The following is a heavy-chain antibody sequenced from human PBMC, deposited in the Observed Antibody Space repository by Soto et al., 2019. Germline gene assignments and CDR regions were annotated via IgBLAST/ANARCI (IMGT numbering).Heavy chain of an antibody. D-gene: IGHD1-20*01. CDR2: IIPIFGTA. CDR3: ASSITGSPSYVYGMDV. V-gene: IGHV1-69*12. J-gene: IGHJ6*02. CDR1: GGTFSSYA. Sequence: QVQLVQSGAEVKKPGSSVKVSCKASGGTFSSYAINWVRQAPGQGLEWMGGIIPIFGTADYAQKFQGRVTSTADEATRAACMAPSRLRSEDTAVFYSASSITGSPSYVYGMDVRGQGTAVSVPS.